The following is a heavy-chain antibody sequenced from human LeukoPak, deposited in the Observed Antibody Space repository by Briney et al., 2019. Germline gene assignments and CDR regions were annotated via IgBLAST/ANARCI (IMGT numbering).Heavy chain of an antibody. J-gene: IGHJ3*02. CDR2: IYYSGST. CDR1: GGSISSYY. CDR3: ARKRRELPPLDAFNI. Sequence: SETLSLTCTVSGGSISSYYWSWIRQPPGKGLEWTGYIYYSGSTNYNPSLKSRVTISVDTSKDQFSLKLSSVTAADTAVYYCARKRRELPPLDAFNIGGKRTMATVSS. V-gene: IGHV4-59*01. D-gene: IGHD1-26*01.